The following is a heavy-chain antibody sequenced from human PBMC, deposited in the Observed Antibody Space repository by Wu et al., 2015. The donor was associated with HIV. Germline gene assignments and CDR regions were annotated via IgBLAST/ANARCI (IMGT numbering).Heavy chain of an antibody. J-gene: IGHJ4*02. D-gene: IGHD3-3*01. Sequence: QVQLVQSGAEVKKPGASVKVSCKASGYTFTSYYMHWVRQAPGQGLEWMGIINPSGGSTSYAQKFQGRVTMTRDTSTSTVYMELSSLRSEDTAVYYCARSFIRITIFGVARSPGYWGQGTLVTVSS. CDR1: GYTFTSYY. CDR3: ARSFIRITIFGVARSPGY. CDR2: INPSGGST. V-gene: IGHV1-46*03.